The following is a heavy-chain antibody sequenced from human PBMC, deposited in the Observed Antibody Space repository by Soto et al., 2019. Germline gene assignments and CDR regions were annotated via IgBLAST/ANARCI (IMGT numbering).Heavy chain of an antibody. Sequence: ASVKVSCKASGYTFTSYDINWVRQASGQGIERIGWINAYNGNTNYAQKLQGRVTMTTDTSTSTAYIELRSLRSDDTAVYYCARAATFHCSSTSCYISPYFDYWGQGTLVTVSS. CDR2: INAYNGNT. D-gene: IGHD2-2*01. V-gene: IGHV1-18*01. J-gene: IGHJ4*02. CDR3: ARAATFHCSSTSCYISPYFDY. CDR1: GYTFTSYD.